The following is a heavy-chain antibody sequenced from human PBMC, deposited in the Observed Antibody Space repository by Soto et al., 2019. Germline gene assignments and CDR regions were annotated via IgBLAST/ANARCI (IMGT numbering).Heavy chain of an antibody. Sequence: GASVKVSCKGSGYTLTSYAMNWVGQAPGQGVEWMGWINTNTGNPTYAQGFTGRFVLSLDTSVSTAYLQICSLKAEDTAVYYCARGMAWSGYLYYYYYYMDVWGKGTTVTVSS. CDR1: GYTLTSYA. V-gene: IGHV7-4-1*01. CDR2: INTNTGNP. D-gene: IGHD3-3*01. J-gene: IGHJ6*03. CDR3: ARGMAWSGYLYYYYYYMDV.